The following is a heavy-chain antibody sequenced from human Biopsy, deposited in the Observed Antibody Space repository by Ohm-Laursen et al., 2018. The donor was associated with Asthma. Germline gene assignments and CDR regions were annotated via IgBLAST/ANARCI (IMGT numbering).Heavy chain of an antibody. CDR1: GFSFSNYD. Sequence: SLRLSCAASGFSFSNYDMHWVRQAPGKGLDWVAVISFDGTNRNYTDSVKGRFTIFRDNSRNTLHLEMNSLRAEDTAVYFCAKEVFPGWELRRGPDSWGQGTLVTVSS. V-gene: IGHV3-30*18. J-gene: IGHJ4*02. D-gene: IGHD1-26*01. CDR2: ISFDGTNR. CDR3: AKEVFPGWELRRGPDS.